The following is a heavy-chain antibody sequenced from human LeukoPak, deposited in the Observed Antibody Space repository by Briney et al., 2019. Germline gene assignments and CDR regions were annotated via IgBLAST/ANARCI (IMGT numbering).Heavy chain of an antibody. J-gene: IGHJ5*02. D-gene: IGHD3-10*01. CDR1: GGSFSGYY. Sequence: SKTLSPTCAVYGGSFSGYYWSWIRQPPGKGLEWIGEINHSGSTNYNPSLKSRVTISVDTSKNQFSLKLSSVTAADTAVYYCARVASWFHNWFDPWGQGTLVTVSS. CDR3: ARVASWFHNWFDP. V-gene: IGHV4-34*01. CDR2: INHSGST.